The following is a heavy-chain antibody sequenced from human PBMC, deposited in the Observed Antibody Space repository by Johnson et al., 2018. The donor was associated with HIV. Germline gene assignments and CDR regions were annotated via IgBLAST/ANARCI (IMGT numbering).Heavy chain of an antibody. CDR3: ARVTTPQTSDRIADAFDI. V-gene: IGHV3-30*04. CDR2: ISYDGSNK. Sequence: QLVESGGGVVQPGRSLRLSCAASGFTFTSYAMHWVRQAPGKGLEWVAVISYDGSNKYYADSVKGRFTISRDNSKNTLYLQMNSLRAEDTAVYYCARVTTPQTSDRIADAFDIWGQGTMVTVSS. D-gene: IGHD6-13*01. J-gene: IGHJ3*02. CDR1: GFTFTSYA.